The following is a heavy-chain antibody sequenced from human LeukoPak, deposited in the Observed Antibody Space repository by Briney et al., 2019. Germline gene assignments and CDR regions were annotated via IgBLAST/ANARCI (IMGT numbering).Heavy chain of an antibody. CDR2: IIPIFGTA. D-gene: IGHD3-3*01. CDR3: ARTVLRFLEWLSNFDY. Sequence: SVKVSCKASGGTFSSYAISWVRQAPGQGLEWMGGIIPIFGTANYAQKFQGRVTMTTDTSTSTAYMELRSLRSDDTAVYYCARTVLRFLEWLSNFDYWGQGTLVTVSS. CDR1: GGTFSSYA. V-gene: IGHV1-69*05. J-gene: IGHJ4*02.